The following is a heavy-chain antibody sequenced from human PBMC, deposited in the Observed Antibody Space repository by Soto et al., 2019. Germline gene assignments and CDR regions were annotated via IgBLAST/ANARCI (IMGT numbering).Heavy chain of an antibody. D-gene: IGHD3-3*01. V-gene: IGHV4-4*07. Sequence: SETLSLTCTVSGGAISGYYWTWIRQSAGKGLEWIGRIYSSGGTKYNPSLQSRVTMSLDTSKNQFSLRLSSVTAADTAVYYCARGQRFSDSFDPWGQGTLVTVSS. J-gene: IGHJ5*02. CDR3: ARGQRFSDSFDP. CDR2: IYSSGGT. CDR1: GGAISGYY.